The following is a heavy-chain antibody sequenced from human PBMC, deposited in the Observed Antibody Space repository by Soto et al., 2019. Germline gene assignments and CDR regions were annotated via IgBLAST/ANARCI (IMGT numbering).Heavy chain of an antibody. Sequence: QVQLQESGPGLVKPSETLSLTCTVSGGSISSYYWSWIRQPPGKGLEWIGYIYYSGSTNYNPSLKSRVTISVDTSKNQFSLKLSSVTAADTAVYYCARGIQLWPITYYCDYWGQGTLVTVSS. V-gene: IGHV4-59*01. D-gene: IGHD5-18*01. CDR1: GGSISSYY. J-gene: IGHJ4*02. CDR2: IYYSGST. CDR3: ARGIQLWPITYYCDY.